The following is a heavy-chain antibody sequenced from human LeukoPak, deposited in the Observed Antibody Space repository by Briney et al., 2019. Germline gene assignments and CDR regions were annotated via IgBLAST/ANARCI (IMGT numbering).Heavy chain of an antibody. CDR2: IYYSGST. V-gene: IGHV4-59*12. J-gene: IGHJ6*03. CDR1: GGSISSYY. Sequence: SETLSLTCTVSGGSISSYYWSWIRQPPGKGLEWIGYIYYSGSTNYNPSLKSRVTISVDTSKNQFSLKLSSVTAADTAVYYCARPADPMVVYAINYYYYMDVWGKGTTVTVSS. D-gene: IGHD2-8*02. CDR3: ARPADPMVVYAINYYYYMDV.